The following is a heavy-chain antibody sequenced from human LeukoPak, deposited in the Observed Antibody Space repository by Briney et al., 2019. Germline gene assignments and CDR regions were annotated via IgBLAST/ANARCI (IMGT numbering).Heavy chain of an antibody. Sequence: SVKVSCKASGGTFSNYAISWVRQAPGQGLEWMGGIIPIFGTANYAQKFQGRVTITADESTSTAYMELSSLRSEDTAVYYCARLAGSSSSFRGTVNWGQGTLVTVSS. J-gene: IGHJ4*02. CDR2: IIPIFGTA. D-gene: IGHD6-6*01. CDR3: ARLAGSSSSFRGTVN. CDR1: GGTFSNYA. V-gene: IGHV1-69*13.